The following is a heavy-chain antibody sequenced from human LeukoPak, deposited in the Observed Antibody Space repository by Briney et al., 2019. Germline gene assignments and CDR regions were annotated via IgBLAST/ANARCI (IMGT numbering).Heavy chain of an antibody. Sequence: GGSLRLSCAASGFSFSKYWMHWVRHTPEKGLVWVSRISEDGSGTDYADSVKGRFTVSRDNAKGTMYLQMNRLRAEDTAVYYCTNIDYAGAYWGQGTLVTVSS. D-gene: IGHD4/OR15-4a*01. CDR1: GFSFSKYW. J-gene: IGHJ4*02. CDR2: ISEDGSGT. V-gene: IGHV3-74*01. CDR3: TNIDYAGAY.